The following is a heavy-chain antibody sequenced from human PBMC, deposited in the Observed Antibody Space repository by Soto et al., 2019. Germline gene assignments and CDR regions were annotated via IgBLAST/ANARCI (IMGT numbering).Heavy chain of an antibody. CDR2: ISGSGGST. J-gene: IGHJ4*02. Sequence: EVQLLESGGGLVQPGGSLRLSCAASGFTFSSYAMSWVRQAPGKGQEWVSAISGSGGSTYYADSVKGRFTISRDNSKNTLYLQMNSLRAEDTAVYYSAKDQEVLGIVATTVDYWGQGTLVTVSS. V-gene: IGHV3-23*01. CDR3: AKDQEVLGIVATTVDY. CDR1: GFTFSSYA. D-gene: IGHD5-12*01.